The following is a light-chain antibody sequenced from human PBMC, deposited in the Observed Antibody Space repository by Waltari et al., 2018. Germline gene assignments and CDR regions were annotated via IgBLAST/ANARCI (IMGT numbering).Light chain of an antibody. CDR2: DAS. J-gene: IGKJ2*01. CDR3: QQRSNWPYT. CDR1: QTVRSY. V-gene: IGKV3-11*01. Sequence: EIVLTQSPATLSLSPGERATLSCRASQTVRSYLAWYQQRPGKTPRLLIFDASSRATDISAKFSGSGSGTDFTLTVSNLEPEDFAVYYCQQRSNWPYTFGQGTRVEIK.